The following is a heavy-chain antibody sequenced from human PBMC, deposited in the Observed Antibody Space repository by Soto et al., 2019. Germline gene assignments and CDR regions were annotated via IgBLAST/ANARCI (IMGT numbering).Heavy chain of an antibody. V-gene: IGHV4-61*01. CDR1: GGPLSSGSYY. Sequence: SETLSLTCTVSGGPLSSGSYYWSWIRQSPGQGLEWIGYIYYSGTTKYNPSLKSRVSISVDTSKNQFSLKLSSVTAADTAVYYCARARTMVRGVIILMPPANKDYGMDVWGQGTTVTVSS. D-gene: IGHD3-10*01. CDR3: ARARTMVRGVIILMPPANKDYGMDV. J-gene: IGHJ6*02. CDR2: IYYSGTT.